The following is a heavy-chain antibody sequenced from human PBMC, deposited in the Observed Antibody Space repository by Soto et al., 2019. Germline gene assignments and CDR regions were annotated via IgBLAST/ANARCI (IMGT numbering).Heavy chain of an antibody. CDR2: IYYSGST. CDR3: ARTPITIFGVEKSWFDP. CDR1: GGSISSSSYY. J-gene: IGHJ5*02. Sequence: PSETLSLTCTVSGGSISSSSYYWGWIRQPPGKGLEWIGSIYYSGSTYYNPSLKSRVTISVDTSKNQFSLKLSSVTAADTALYYCARTPITIFGVEKSWFDPWGQGTLVTVSS. V-gene: IGHV4-39*01. D-gene: IGHD3-3*01.